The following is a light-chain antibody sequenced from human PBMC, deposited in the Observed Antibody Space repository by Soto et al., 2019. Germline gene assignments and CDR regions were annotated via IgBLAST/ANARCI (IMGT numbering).Light chain of an antibody. CDR2: DAS. Sequence: DIQMTQSPSSLSASVGDRVTITCQASHDIRNYLNWYQQPPGQAPRLLIHDASRLQTGVPSRFSGSGSGTDFILTITSLQPDDVATYHCQQYDKLPLTVGGGTKVEI. CDR3: QQYDKLPLT. CDR1: HDIRNY. J-gene: IGKJ4*01. V-gene: IGKV1-33*01.